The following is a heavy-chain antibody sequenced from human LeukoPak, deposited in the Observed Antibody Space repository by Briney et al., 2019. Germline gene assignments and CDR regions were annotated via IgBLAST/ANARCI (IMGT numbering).Heavy chain of an antibody. CDR2: INHSGST. V-gene: IGHV4-34*01. Sequence: TLSLTSVLYGASFSAEYLAGVPEPPEKGLEWIGEINHSGSTNYNPSLKSRVTISVDTSKSQFSLNLNSVTAADTAVYYFARGPRISEMATITWYFNYWGQGTLDTVSS. CDR1: GASFSAEY. J-gene: IGHJ4*02. CDR3: ARGPRISEMATITWYFNY. D-gene: IGHD5-24*01.